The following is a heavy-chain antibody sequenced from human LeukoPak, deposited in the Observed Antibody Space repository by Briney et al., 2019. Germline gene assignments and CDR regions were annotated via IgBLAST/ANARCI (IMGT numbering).Heavy chain of an antibody. CDR3: ARARGLDLESRGLDY. D-gene: IGHD3-10*01. V-gene: IGHV3-48*03. J-gene: IGHJ4*02. Sequence: GGSLRLSCAASGFTFSSYEMNWVRQAPGKGLEWVSYISSSGSTIYYADSVKGRFTISRDNAKNSLYLQMNSLRAEDTAVYYCARARGLDLESRGLDYWGQGTLVTVSS. CDR1: GFTFSSYE. CDR2: ISSSGSTI.